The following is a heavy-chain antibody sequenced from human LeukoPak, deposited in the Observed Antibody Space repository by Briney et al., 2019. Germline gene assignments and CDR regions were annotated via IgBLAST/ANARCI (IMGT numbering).Heavy chain of an antibody. CDR1: GYTFTGCF. Sequence: ASVKVSCKASGYTFTGCFLHWVRQAPGQGLEWMGWINLNSGGTTYAQNFQGRVTMTRDTSISTAYMELSRLTSDDTAVYFCARDDYSGTYRPFDYWGQGTLVTVSS. D-gene: IGHD1-26*01. CDR3: ARDDYSGTYRPFDY. V-gene: IGHV1-2*02. J-gene: IGHJ4*02. CDR2: INLNSGGT.